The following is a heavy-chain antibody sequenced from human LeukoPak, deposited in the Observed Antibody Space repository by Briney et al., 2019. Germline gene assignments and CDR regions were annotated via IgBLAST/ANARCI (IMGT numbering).Heavy chain of an antibody. Sequence: GGSLRLSCAASGFTFSSYWMHWVRQAPGKGLVWVSRINSDGSSTSYAEFVKGRFTISRDNAKNTLYLQMNSLRAEDTAVYYCAGVYSYGLLDYWGQGTLVTVSS. CDR2: INSDGSST. CDR1: GFTFSSYW. D-gene: IGHD5-18*01. V-gene: IGHV3-74*01. J-gene: IGHJ4*02. CDR3: AGVYSYGLLDY.